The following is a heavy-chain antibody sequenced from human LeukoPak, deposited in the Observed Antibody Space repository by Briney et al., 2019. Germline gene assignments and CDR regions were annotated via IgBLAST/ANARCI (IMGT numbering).Heavy chain of an antibody. CDR2: TSNSGDNT. Sequence: GGSLRLSCAASGFTFSSYAMSWVRQAPGKGLEWVSTTSNSGDNTYYADSVKGRFTISRDNSKNTLYLQMNSLRAEDTAVYYCAKHIHASGSPFDYWGQGTLVTVSS. CDR3: AKHIHASGSPFDY. J-gene: IGHJ4*02. CDR1: GFTFSSYA. D-gene: IGHD3-10*01. V-gene: IGHV3-23*01.